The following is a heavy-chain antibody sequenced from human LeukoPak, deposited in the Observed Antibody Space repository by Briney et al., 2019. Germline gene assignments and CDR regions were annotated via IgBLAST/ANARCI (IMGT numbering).Heavy chain of an antibody. D-gene: IGHD6-6*01. CDR2: INPNSGGT. CDR3: ARDRYSISSLYDF. CDR1: GYTFTGYY. V-gene: IGHV1-2*02. J-gene: IGHJ4*02. Sequence: EASVKVSCKASGYTFTGYYMHWVRQAPGQGLEWMGWINPNSGGTNYAQKFQGRVTMTRDTSISTAYMELSSLRSEDTAVYYCARDRYSISSLYDFWGQGTLVTVSS.